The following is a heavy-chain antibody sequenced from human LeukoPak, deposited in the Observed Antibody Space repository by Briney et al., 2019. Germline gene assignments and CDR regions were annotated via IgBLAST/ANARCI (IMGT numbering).Heavy chain of an antibody. V-gene: IGHV1-46*01. Sequence: ASVKVSCKASGYTFTSYYMHWVRQAPGQGLEWMGIINPSGGSTSYAQKFQGRVTMTRDTSTSTVYMELSSLRSEDTAVHYCATERPGTIFGVVPFDYWGQGTLVTVSS. D-gene: IGHD3-3*01. CDR1: GYTFTSYY. CDR2: INPSGGST. CDR3: ATERPGTIFGVVPFDY. J-gene: IGHJ4*02.